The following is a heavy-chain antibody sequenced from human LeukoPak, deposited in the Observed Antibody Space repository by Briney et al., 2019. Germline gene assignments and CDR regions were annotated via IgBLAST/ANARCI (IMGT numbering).Heavy chain of an antibody. CDR3: ARDAFSRISIFGVVSDAFDI. CDR2: IKQDGSEK. J-gene: IGHJ3*02. V-gene: IGHV3-7*01. CDR1: GFTFSSYW. Sequence: PGGSLRLSCAASGFTFSSYWMTWVRQAPGKGLEWVANIKQDGSEKYYVDSVKGRFTISRDNAKNSLYLQMNSLRAEDTAVYYCARDAFSRISIFGVVSDAFDIWGQGTMATVSS. D-gene: IGHD3-3*01.